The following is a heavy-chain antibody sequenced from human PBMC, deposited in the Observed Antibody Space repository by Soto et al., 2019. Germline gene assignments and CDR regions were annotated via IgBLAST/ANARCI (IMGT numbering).Heavy chain of an antibody. CDR1: GFTFSNYW. Sequence: GGSLRLSCAASGFTFSNYWMSWVRQAPGKGLEWVSNIRRNSSTKYYVDSVKGRFTISRDNAKNSLYLQMNSLRAEDTAVYYCAKDGPESGYYPYWGQGTLVTVSS. J-gene: IGHJ4*02. CDR3: AKDGPESGYYPY. V-gene: IGHV3-48*01. D-gene: IGHD3-22*01. CDR2: IRRNSSTK.